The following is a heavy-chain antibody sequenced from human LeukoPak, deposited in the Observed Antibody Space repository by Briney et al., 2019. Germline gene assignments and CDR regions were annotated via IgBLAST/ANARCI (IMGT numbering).Heavy chain of an antibody. Sequence: GSSVKVSCKASGGTFSSYAISWVRQAPGQGLEWMGGITPIFGTANYAQKFQGRVTTTADKSTSTAYMELSSLRSEDTAVYYCARDSMMITFGGVIVNTHYFDYWGQGTLVTVSS. V-gene: IGHV1-69*06. D-gene: IGHD3-16*02. J-gene: IGHJ4*02. CDR3: ARDSMMITFGGVIVNTHYFDY. CDR2: ITPIFGTA. CDR1: GGTFSSYA.